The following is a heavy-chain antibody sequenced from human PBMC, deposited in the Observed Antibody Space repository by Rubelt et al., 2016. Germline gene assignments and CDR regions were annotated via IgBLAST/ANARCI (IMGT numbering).Heavy chain of an antibody. CDR1: GGSISSSTYY. D-gene: IGHD1-1*01. V-gene: IGHV4-39*01. J-gene: IGHJ4*02. CDR3: ARGHWNYFDY. CDR2: IYYSGST. Sequence: QLQLQESGPGLVKPSETLSLTCTVSGGSISSSTYYWGWIRQHPGKGLEGIGSIYYSGSTNSNQTLKSRVTISVDTPKNLFSPKLSSVTAADTAVYYCARGHWNYFDYWGQGTLVTVSS.